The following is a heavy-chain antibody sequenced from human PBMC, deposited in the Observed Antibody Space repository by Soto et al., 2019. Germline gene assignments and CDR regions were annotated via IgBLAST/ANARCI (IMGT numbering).Heavy chain of an antibody. CDR2: INHTGGT. CDR1: GGSVNGYY. CDR3: ATRITVFGLLIPPFDP. V-gene: IGHV4-34*01. Sequence: SETLSLTGAVYGGSVNGYYWNWIRQPPGKGLEWIGEINHTGGTHYNPSLKSRVTMSVDTSKNQFSLRLSSVTAADTAMYYCATRITVFGLLIPPFDPWGQGTQVTVSS. J-gene: IGHJ5*02. D-gene: IGHD3-3*01.